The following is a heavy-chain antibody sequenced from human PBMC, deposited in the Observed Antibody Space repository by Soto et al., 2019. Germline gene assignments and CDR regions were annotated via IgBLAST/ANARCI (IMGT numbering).Heavy chain of an antibody. Sequence: SLRLSCEVSGFTFSAYWMHWVRQVPGKGLIWVSRISDDGSTTTYADSVKGRFTISRDNAKNTLYLQMNSLRADDTGLYYCTRGPRVSSTGTGAHWGQGTLVTVSS. CDR3: TRGPRVSSTGTGAH. J-gene: IGHJ4*02. CDR2: ISDDGSTT. D-gene: IGHD1-1*01. V-gene: IGHV3-74*01. CDR1: GFTFSAYW.